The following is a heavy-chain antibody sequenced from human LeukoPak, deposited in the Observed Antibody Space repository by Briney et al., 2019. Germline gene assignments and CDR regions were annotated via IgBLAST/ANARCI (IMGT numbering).Heavy chain of an antibody. CDR3: AKSMSGSYSPLDY. CDR1: GFTFSSYA. V-gene: IGHV3-23*01. J-gene: IGHJ4*02. CDR2: ISGSGGST. D-gene: IGHD1-26*01. Sequence: GGSLRLSCAASGFTFSSYAMSRVRQAPGKGLEWVSAISGSGGSTYYADSVKGRFTISRDNSKNTLYLQMNSLRAEDTAVYYCAKSMSGSYSPLDYWGQGTLVTVSS.